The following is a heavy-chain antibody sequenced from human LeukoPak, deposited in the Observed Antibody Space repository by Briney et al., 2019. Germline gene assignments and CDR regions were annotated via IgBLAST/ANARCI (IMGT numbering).Heavy chain of an antibody. CDR2: SYYTGST. V-gene: IGHV4-59*01. D-gene: IGHD3-10*01. Sequence: PSETLSLTCTVSGDSISSYYWGWIRQPPGKGLEWIGYSYYTGSTNYNPSLKSRVTISVDTSKNQFSLKLSSVTAADTAVYYCARTVYGVRGVLHDYYYYYMDVWGKGTTVTISS. CDR3: ARTVYGVRGVLHDYYYYYMDV. CDR1: GDSISSYY. J-gene: IGHJ6*03.